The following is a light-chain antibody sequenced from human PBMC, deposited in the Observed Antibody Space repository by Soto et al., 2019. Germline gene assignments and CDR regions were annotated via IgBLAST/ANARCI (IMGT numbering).Light chain of an antibody. V-gene: IGKV3-20*01. CDR1: QSVDSRY. CDR2: SAS. CDR3: HQYGNSPGT. J-gene: IGKJ1*01. Sequence: EIVLTQSPGTLSLSPGQRATLSCRASQSVDSRYFSWYQQKPGQAPRLLIYSASIRATAFPDRFSGSGSGTDFTLTISRLEPEDLAVYYCHQYGNSPGTFGQGTKVEIK.